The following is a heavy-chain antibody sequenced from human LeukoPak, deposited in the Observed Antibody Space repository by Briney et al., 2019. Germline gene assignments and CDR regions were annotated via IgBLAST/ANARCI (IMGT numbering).Heavy chain of an antibody. D-gene: IGHD1-26*01. CDR1: GYTFSSYG. V-gene: IGHV1-18*01. J-gene: IGHJ4*02. CDR3: ARRGGSYSHSDF. CDR2: VSPFNGNT. Sequence: ASVKVSCKASGYTFSSYGIIWVRQAPGQGLQWMEWVSPFNGNTDYAPKLQGRVTMTTDTSTTTAYMELGSLTSDDTAVYYCARRGGSYSHSDFWGQGTLVTVSS.